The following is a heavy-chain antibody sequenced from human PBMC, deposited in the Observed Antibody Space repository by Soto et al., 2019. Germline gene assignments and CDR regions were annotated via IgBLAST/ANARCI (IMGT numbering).Heavy chain of an antibody. D-gene: IGHD2-15*01. CDR1: GGSLSSYY. CDR2: MYNTGST. V-gene: IGHV4-59*12. Sequence: SETLSLTCTVSGGSLSSYYCSWIRQPPGKGLEWIGYMYNTGSTIYNPSLKSRVTISVDTSKNQFSLKLSSVTAADTAVYYCARGLGYCSGGSCYYWFDPWDQGTLVTSPQ. CDR3: ARGLGYCSGGSCYYWFDP. J-gene: IGHJ5*02.